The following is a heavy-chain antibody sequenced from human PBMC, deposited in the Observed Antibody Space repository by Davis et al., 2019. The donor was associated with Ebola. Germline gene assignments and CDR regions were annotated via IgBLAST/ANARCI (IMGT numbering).Heavy chain of an antibody. J-gene: IGHJ4*02. D-gene: IGHD2-15*01. V-gene: IGHV1-69*04. Sequence: SVKVSCKTSGGTFTNYAVNWVRQAPGQGLEWMGRIIPVVDTKDYAQKFQDRVTISRDMSTSTAYMELSSLRSEDTAVYYCAAGEGGYWGQGTLVTVSS. CDR1: GGTFTNYA. CDR3: AAGEGGY. CDR2: IIPVVDTK.